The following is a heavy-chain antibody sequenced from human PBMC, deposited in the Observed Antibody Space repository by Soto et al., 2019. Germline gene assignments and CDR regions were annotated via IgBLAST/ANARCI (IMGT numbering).Heavy chain of an antibody. CDR1: GFTFSSYA. CDR3: AKGTSSQLWAPGAFDY. D-gene: IGHD5-18*01. J-gene: IGHJ4*02. Sequence: EVQLLESGGGLVQPGGSLRLSCAASGFTFSSYAMSWVRQAPGKGLEWVSAISGSGGSTYYADSVKGRFTISRDNSKNTLYLQMNSLRAEDTAVYYCAKGTSSQLWAPGAFDYWGQGTLVTVSS. CDR2: ISGSGGST. V-gene: IGHV3-23*01.